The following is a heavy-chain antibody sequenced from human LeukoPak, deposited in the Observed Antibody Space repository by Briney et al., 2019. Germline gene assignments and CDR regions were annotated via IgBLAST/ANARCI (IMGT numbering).Heavy chain of an antibody. D-gene: IGHD3-3*01. CDR1: GGSISSHY. Sequence: PSETLSLTCTVSGGSISSHYWSWIRQPPGKGLEWIGYIYYSGSTNYNPSLKSRVTISVDTPKNQFSLTLSSVTAADTAVYYCARERYYDFWSGYIAAFDIWGQGTMVTVSS. V-gene: IGHV4-59*11. CDR2: IYYSGST. J-gene: IGHJ3*02. CDR3: ARERYYDFWSGYIAAFDI.